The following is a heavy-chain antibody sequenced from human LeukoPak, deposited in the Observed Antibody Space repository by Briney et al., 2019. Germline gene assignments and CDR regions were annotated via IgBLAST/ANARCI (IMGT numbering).Heavy chain of an antibody. Sequence: GGSLRLSCAASGFTFSSYAMHWVRQAPGKGLEWVAVISYDGSNKYYADSVKGRFTISRDNSKNTLYLQMNSLRAEDTAVYYCARQDIVVVPAAMSNWFDPWGQGTLVTVSS. CDR3: ARQDIVVVPAAMSNWFDP. CDR1: GFTFSSYA. V-gene: IGHV3-30*04. J-gene: IGHJ5*02. D-gene: IGHD2-2*01. CDR2: ISYDGSNK.